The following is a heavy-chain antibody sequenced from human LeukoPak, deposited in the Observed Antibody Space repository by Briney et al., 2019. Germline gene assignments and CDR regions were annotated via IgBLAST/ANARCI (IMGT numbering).Heavy chain of an antibody. CDR3: ARGEYGSGSYHIDY. J-gene: IGHJ4*02. D-gene: IGHD3-10*01. CDR2: ISGNSAYI. Sequence: GGSLRLSCAASGFTFSRYSMNWVRQAPGKGLEWVSFISGNSAYIYYADSVKGRFTISRDNAKNSLYLQMNSLRAEDTAVYYCARGEYGSGSYHIDYWGQGTLVTVSS. V-gene: IGHV3-21*01. CDR1: GFTFSRYS.